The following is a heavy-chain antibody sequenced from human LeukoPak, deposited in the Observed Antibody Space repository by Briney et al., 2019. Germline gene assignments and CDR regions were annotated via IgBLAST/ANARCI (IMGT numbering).Heavy chain of an antibody. CDR1: GFTFIDNY. V-gene: IGHV1-69-2*01. D-gene: IGHD6-19*01. Sequence: GATVKISCKTSGFTFIDNYMYWVHQAPGKGLEWMGRVDPEDGETIYAEKFRGRVTITSDTSTDTLYIEVSSLRSEDTAVYYCATSQLAAEEYFQYWGQGTLVIVSS. CDR3: ATSQLAAEEYFQY. CDR2: VDPEDGET. J-gene: IGHJ1*01.